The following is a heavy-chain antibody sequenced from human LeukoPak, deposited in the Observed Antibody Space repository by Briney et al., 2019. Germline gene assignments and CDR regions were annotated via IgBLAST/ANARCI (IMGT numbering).Heavy chain of an antibody. V-gene: IGHV4-39*01. J-gene: IGHJ5*02. D-gene: IGHD6-13*01. CDR2: IDYSGNT. CDR1: GGSISNTSYY. Sequence: PSETLSLTCTVSGGSISNTSYYWGWIRQPPGKGLEWIGTIDYSGNTYYNESLRSRITISVDTSKNQFSLNLSSVTAADTAVYSCARLPTSRWLSWFDPWGQGTLVTVSS. CDR3: ARLPTSRWLSWFDP.